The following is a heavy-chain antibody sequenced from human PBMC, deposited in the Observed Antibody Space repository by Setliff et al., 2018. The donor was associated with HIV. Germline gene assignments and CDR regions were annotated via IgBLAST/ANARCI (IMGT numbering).Heavy chain of an antibody. CDR3: ARSGWTNYVVSPPSAMDV. J-gene: IGHJ6*02. Sequence: ASVKVSCKASGYIFTRSGFNWVRQAPGQGLEWIGWISAYSGNTYSAQKFQGRVTMTTDSSTSTAYMELRSLRSDDTAMYYCARSGWTNYVVSPPSAMDVWGQGTTVTVSS. V-gene: IGHV1-18*01. CDR1: GYIFTRSG. D-gene: IGHD3-16*01. CDR2: ISAYSGNT.